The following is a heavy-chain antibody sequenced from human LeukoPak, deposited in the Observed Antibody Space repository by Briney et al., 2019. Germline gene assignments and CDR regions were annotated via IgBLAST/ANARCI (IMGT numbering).Heavy chain of an antibody. D-gene: IGHD4-17*01. J-gene: IGHJ5*02. CDR2: ISSSSSTI. CDR1: GFSFSSYS. Sequence: PGGSLRLSCAASGFSFSSYSMGWVRQAPGKGLEWVSFISSSSSTINYADSVKGRFTVSRDNAKNSLFLQMNGLRDEDTAVYHCARDLDGDYGGWFDPWGQGTLVTVSS. V-gene: IGHV3-48*02. CDR3: ARDLDGDYGGWFDP.